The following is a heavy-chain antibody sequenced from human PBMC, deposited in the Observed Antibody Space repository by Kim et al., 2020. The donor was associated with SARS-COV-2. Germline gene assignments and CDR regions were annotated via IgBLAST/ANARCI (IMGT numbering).Heavy chain of an antibody. J-gene: IGHJ4*02. V-gene: IGHV3-23*01. CDR1: GFTFSSYA. D-gene: IGHD1-26*01. Sequence: GGSLRLSCAASGFTFSSYAMSWVRQAPGKGLEWVSAISGSGGSTYYADSVKGRFTISRDNSKNTLYLQMNSLRAEDTAVYYCAKQPEELLHLSPHFDYWGQGTLVTVSS. CDR3: AKQPEELLHLSPHFDY. CDR2: ISGSGGST.